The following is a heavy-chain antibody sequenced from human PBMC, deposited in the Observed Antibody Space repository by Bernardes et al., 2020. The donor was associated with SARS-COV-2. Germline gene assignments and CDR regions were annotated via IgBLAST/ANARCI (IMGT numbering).Heavy chain of an antibody. V-gene: IGHV4-59*01. J-gene: IGHJ4*02. CDR3: ARGFDY. Sequence: SETLSLTCTVSGGSISAYYWSWFRQPPGKGLEWIGYLYYTGSTNYNPSLQSRVTISVDTSKNQFSLKLSSVTAGDTAVYYCARGFDYWGQGILVTVSS. CDR2: LYYTGST. CDR1: GGSISAYY.